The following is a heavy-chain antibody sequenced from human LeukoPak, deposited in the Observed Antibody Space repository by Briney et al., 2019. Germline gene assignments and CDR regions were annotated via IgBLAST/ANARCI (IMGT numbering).Heavy chain of an antibody. CDR2: IRAYNGNT. CDR3: AREFVYCSGGSCHGAAFDI. D-gene: IGHD2-15*01. V-gene: IGHV1-18*01. Sequence: ASVKVSCKASGYTFTSYGISWVRQAPGQGLEWMGWIRAYNGNTNYAQKLQGRVTMTTDTSTSTAYMELRSLRSDDTAVYYCAREFVYCSGGSCHGAAFDIWGQGTMVTVSS. CDR1: GYTFTSYG. J-gene: IGHJ3*02.